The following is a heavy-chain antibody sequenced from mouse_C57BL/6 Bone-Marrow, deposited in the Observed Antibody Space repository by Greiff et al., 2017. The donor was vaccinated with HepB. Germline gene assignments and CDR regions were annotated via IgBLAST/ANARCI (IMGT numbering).Heavy chain of an antibody. CDR2: ISDGGSYT. CDR3: ARGPLYYGYYFDY. CDR1: GFTFSSYA. D-gene: IGHD1-1*01. J-gene: IGHJ2*01. V-gene: IGHV5-4*03. Sequence: EVMLVESGGGLVKPGGSLKLSCAASGFTFSSYAMSWVRQTPAKRLEWVATISDGGSYTYYPDNVKGRFTISRDNAKNNLYLQMSHLKSEDTAMYYCARGPLYYGYYFDYWGQGTTLTVSS.